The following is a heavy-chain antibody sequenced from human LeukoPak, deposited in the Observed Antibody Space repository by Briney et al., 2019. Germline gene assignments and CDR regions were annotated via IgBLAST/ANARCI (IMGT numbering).Heavy chain of an antibody. CDR2: IYYSGST. CDR1: GGSISSYY. D-gene: IGHD3-22*01. J-gene: IGHJ4*02. CDR3: ARTFYYYDSSGYSYYFDY. V-gene: IGHV4-59*01. Sequence: SETLSLTCTVSGGSISSYYWSWIRQPPGKGLEWIGYIYYSGSTNYNPSLKSRVTISVDTSKNQFSLKLSSVTAADTAVYYCARTFYYYDSSGYSYYFDYWGQGTLVTVSS.